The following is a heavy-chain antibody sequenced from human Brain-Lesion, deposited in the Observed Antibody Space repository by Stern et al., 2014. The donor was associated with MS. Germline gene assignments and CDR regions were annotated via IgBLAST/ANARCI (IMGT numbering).Heavy chain of an antibody. CDR3: AGEEDIRYCSGGSCTGNWFDP. CDR2: IYYSGNT. Sequence: VQLVESGPGLVKPSETLSLTCTVAGGSVSSTSYAWAWIRQPPGKGLGWIGTIYYSGNTYYSPSLKSRLTISLDQFQNPFSLQLSLVTAADTAVYYCAGEEDIRYCSGGSCTGNWFDPWGQGTLVTVSS. J-gene: IGHJ5*02. CDR1: GGSVSSTSYA. V-gene: IGHV4-39*02. D-gene: IGHD2-15*01.